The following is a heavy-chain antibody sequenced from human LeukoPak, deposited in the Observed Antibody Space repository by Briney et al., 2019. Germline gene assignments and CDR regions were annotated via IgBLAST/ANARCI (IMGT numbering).Heavy chain of an antibody. D-gene: IGHD3-10*01. CDR2: TSSSSSYI. CDR3: ANSLYGSGSYYIHYYYYMDV. Sequence: GGSLRLSCVASGFTFSSYGMHWVRQAPGKGLEWVSSTSSSSSYIYYADSVKSRFTISRDNAYNSLYLQMNSLRAEDTAVYYCANSLYGSGSYYIHYYYYMDVWGKGTTVTVSS. CDR1: GFTFSSYG. V-gene: IGHV3-21*01. J-gene: IGHJ6*03.